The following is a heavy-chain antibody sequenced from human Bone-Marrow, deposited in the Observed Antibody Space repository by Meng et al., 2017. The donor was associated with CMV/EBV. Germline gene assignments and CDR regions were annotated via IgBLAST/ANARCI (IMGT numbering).Heavy chain of an antibody. J-gene: IGHJ3*02. D-gene: IGHD6-13*01. V-gene: IGHV1-18*01. CDR2: ISAYNGNT. CDR3: ARYYSSSWIDAFDI. Sequence: ASVKVSCKASGYTFTSYGISWVRQAPGQGLEWMGWISAYNGNTNYAQKLQGRVTMTTDTSTSTAYMELRSLRSDDTAVYYCARYYSSSWIDAFDIWGQGTRVTVSS. CDR1: GYTFTSYG.